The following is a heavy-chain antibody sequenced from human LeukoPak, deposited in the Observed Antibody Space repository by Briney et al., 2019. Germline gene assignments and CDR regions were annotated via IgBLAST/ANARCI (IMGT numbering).Heavy chain of an antibody. CDR2: ISYDGGNK. J-gene: IGHJ5*02. Sequence: GRSLRLSCAASGFTFSSHAIHWVRQAPGKGLEWVAVISYDGGNKYYADSVKGRFTISRDNSKNTLYLQMNSLRAVDTAVYYCAKDQDIVVVPAPGWFDPWGQGTLVTVSS. D-gene: IGHD2-2*01. V-gene: IGHV3-30-3*01. CDR1: GFTFSSHA. CDR3: AKDQDIVVVPAPGWFDP.